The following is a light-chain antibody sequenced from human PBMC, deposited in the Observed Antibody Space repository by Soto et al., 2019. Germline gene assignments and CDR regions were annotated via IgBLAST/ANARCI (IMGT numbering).Light chain of an antibody. V-gene: IGKV3-20*01. Sequence: EIVLTQSPGTLSLSPGERATLSCRASQSVRSNYLAWYQRKPGQAPRLLIYDASTRATGIPDRFSGSGSGTDFTLTISRLEPEDFLFYYCQQYGTSPYTFGRGTKLEIK. CDR1: QSVRSNY. J-gene: IGKJ2*01. CDR3: QQYGTSPYT. CDR2: DAS.